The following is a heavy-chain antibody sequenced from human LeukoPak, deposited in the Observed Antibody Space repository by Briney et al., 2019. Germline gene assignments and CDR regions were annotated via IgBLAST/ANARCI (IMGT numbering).Heavy chain of an antibody. V-gene: IGHV3-21*01. D-gene: IGHD2-2*02. J-gene: IGHJ4*02. CDR1: GFTFSSYS. CDR2: ISSSSSYI. CDR3: ARNLEDLGYCSSASCYSFDY. Sequence: PGGSLRLSCAASGFTFSSYSMNWVRQAPGKGLEWVSSISSSSSYIYYADSVKGRFTISRDNAKNSLYLQMNSLRAEDTAVYYCARNLEDLGYCSSASCYSFDYWGQGTLVTVSS.